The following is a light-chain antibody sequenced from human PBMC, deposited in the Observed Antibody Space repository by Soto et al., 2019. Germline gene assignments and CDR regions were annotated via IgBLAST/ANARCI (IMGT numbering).Light chain of an antibody. CDR2: DAS. Sequence: EIVLTQSPATLSLSPGERATLSCRASQSVSSYLAWYQQKSGQAPRLLIYDASNRATGIPARFSGSGSGTDFTITISSQEPEDFAVYYCHQRSSWPPTFGQGTKVEIK. V-gene: IGKV3-11*01. CDR3: HQRSSWPPT. J-gene: IGKJ1*01. CDR1: QSVSSY.